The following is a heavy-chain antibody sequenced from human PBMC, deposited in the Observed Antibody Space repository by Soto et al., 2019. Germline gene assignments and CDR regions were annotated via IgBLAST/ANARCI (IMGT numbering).Heavy chain of an antibody. D-gene: IGHD3-9*01. CDR2: MSNSGSRT. J-gene: IGHJ4*02. CDR1: GFTFSNYA. Sequence: VQLLESGGGLVQPGGSLRLSCAASGFTFSNYAMSWVRQAPGKGLEWVSGMSNSGSRTYYADSVKGRFIISRDNSKNTLYLQMNSLRPEDTAVYYCERAYFDILPGYFGDYWGQGTLVSVSS. CDR3: ERAYFDILPGYFGDY. V-gene: IGHV3-23*01.